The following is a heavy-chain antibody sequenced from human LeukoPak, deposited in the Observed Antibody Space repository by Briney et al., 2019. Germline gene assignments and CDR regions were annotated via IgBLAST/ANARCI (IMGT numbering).Heavy chain of an antibody. CDR2: IYHSGST. CDR3: ARLRAFDI. V-gene: IGHV4-30-2*01. J-gene: IGHJ3*02. CDR1: GGSISSGGYY. Sequence: SETLSLTCTVSGGSISSGGYYWSWIRQPPGKGLEWIGYIYHSGSTYYNPSLKSRVTISLDRSKNQFSLKLSSVTAADTAVYYCARLRAFDIWGQGTMVTVSS.